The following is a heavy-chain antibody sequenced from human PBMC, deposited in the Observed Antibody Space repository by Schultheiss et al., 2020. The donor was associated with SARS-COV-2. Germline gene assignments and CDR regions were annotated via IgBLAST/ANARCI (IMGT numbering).Heavy chain of an antibody. CDR2: IWYDGSNK. CDR3: AKGARYCSSTSCYPDY. J-gene: IGHJ4*02. Sequence: GGSLRLSCSASGFTFPYYWMHWVRQAPGMGLEWVVAIWYDGSNKYYADSVKGRFTISRDNSKNTLYLQMNSLRAEDTAVYYCAKGARYCSSTSCYPDYWGQGTLVTVSS. CDR1: GFTFPYYW. D-gene: IGHD2-2*01. V-gene: IGHV3-33*06.